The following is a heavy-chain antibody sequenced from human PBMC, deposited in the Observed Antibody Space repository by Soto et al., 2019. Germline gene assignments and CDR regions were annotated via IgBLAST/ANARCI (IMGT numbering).Heavy chain of an antibody. CDR3: ARRHSATWLFDY. Sequence: SETLCLTCSVSGRSISSSSCYWGWIRQPPGEGLEYIGSIYSGGSTYYNPSLKSRVTLSVDATQNQFSLRLTSVTAADTAVYYCARRHSATWLFDYWGLGTLVTVSS. CDR2: IYSGGST. D-gene: IGHD3-9*01. J-gene: IGHJ4*02. CDR1: GRSISSSSCY. V-gene: IGHV4-39*01.